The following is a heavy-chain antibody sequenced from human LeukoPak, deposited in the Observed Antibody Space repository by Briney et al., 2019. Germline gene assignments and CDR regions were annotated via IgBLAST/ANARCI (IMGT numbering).Heavy chain of an antibody. CDR2: ISSSSYI. CDR1: GFTFSNYS. D-gene: IGHD4-17*01. J-gene: IGHJ6*02. V-gene: IGHV3-21*01. Sequence: GGSLRLSCAASGFTFSNYSMNWVRQAPGKGLEWVSSISSSSYIYYADSVKGRFTISRDNAKNSLNLQMNSLRAEDTAVYYCARVPYGDYYYYYDMDVWGQGTTVTVSS. CDR3: ARVPYGDYYYYYDMDV.